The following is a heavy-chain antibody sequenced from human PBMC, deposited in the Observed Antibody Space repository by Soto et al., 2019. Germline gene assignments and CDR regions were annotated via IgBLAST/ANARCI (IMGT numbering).Heavy chain of an antibody. Sequence: PGGSLSLSCAASGFTFSSYGMHWVRQAPGKGLEWVAVIWYDGSNKYYADSVKGRFTISRDNSKNTLYLQMNSLRAEDTAVYYCARGYYGSGSYLWYYYYYGMDVWGQGTTVTVSS. D-gene: IGHD3-10*01. J-gene: IGHJ6*02. V-gene: IGHV3-33*01. CDR2: IWYDGSNK. CDR3: ARGYYGSGSYLWYYYYYGMDV. CDR1: GFTFSSYG.